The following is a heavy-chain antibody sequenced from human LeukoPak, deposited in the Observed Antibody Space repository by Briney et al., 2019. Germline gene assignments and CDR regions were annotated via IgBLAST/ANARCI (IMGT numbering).Heavy chain of an antibody. D-gene: IGHD1-1*01. CDR1: GYTFTGYY. Sequence: ASVKVSCKASGYTFTGYYMHWVRQAPGQGLEWMGWINPSSGGTDYAQKFQGRVTMTRDTSISTAYMELSGLRSDDTAVYYCARAKLERVLDYWGQGTLVTVSS. CDR3: ARAKLERVLDY. CDR2: INPSSGGT. V-gene: IGHV1-2*02. J-gene: IGHJ4*02.